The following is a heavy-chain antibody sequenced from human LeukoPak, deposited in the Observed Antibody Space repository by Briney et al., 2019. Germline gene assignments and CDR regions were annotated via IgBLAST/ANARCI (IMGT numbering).Heavy chain of an antibody. CDR3: TTGTYLPYAFDI. Sequence: GGSLRLSCAASGFTFSNAWMSWVRQAPGKGLEWVGHIKGKTDGGTTDYAALVKGRVTISRDDSKNTLYLQMNSLKTEDTAVYYCTTGTYLPYAFDIWGQGTMVTVSS. V-gene: IGHV3-15*01. CDR2: IKGKTDGGTT. D-gene: IGHD2/OR15-2a*01. J-gene: IGHJ3*02. CDR1: GFTFSNAW.